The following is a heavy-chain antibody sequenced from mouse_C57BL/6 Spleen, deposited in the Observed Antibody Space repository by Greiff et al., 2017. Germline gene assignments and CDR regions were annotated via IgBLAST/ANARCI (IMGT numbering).Heavy chain of an antibody. Sequence: QVQLKQSGPELVKPGASVKISCKASGYAFSSSWMNWVKQRPGKGLEWIGRIYPGDGDTNYNGKFKGKATLTADKSSSTAYMQLSSLTSEDSAVYFCARSGSNYWYVDVWGTGTTVTVSS. V-gene: IGHV1-82*01. CDR2: IYPGDGDT. J-gene: IGHJ1*03. CDR1: GYAFSSSW. CDR3: ARSGSNYWYVDV. D-gene: IGHD1-1*01.